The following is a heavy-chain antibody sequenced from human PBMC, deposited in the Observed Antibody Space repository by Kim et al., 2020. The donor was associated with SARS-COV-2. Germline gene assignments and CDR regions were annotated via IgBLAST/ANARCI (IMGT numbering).Heavy chain of an antibody. CDR3: ARARRMGNYDY. CDR2: IKAGNGDR. Sequence: VKVSCKASGYTFTSYAMHWVRQAPGQRLEWMGWIKAGNGDRKFSQKFQGRVIFTRDTSATTVYMEVSDLRSEDTAVYYCARARRMGNYDYWGQGTLVT. J-gene: IGHJ4*02. CDR1: GYTFTSYA. V-gene: IGHV1-3*01. D-gene: IGHD1-7*01.